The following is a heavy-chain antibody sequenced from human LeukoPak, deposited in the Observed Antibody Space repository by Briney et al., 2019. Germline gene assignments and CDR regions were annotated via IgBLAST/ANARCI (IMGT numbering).Heavy chain of an antibody. CDR1: GFTFSSYW. CDR3: ARARIAARFGYFDY. CDR2: INHSGST. D-gene: IGHD6-6*01. J-gene: IGHJ4*02. Sequence: GSLRLSCAASGFTFSSYWMNWVRQPPGRGLEWIGEINHSGSTNYNPSLKSRVTISVDTSKNQFSLKLSSVTAADTAVYYCARARIAARFGYFDYWGQGTLVTVSS. V-gene: IGHV4-34*01.